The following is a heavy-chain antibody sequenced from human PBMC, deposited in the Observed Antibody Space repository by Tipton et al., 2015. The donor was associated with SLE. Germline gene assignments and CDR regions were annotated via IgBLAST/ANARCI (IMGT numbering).Heavy chain of an antibody. CDR3: ARMRDYDFWSGYLRGFQH. D-gene: IGHD3-3*01. Sequence: TLSLTCAVYGGSFSGYYWSWIRQPPGKGLEWIGEINHSGSTNYNPSLKSRVTISVDTSKNQFSLKLSSVTAADTAVYYCARMRDYDFWSGYLRGFQHWGQGTLVTVSS. CDR2: INHSGST. CDR1: GGSFSGYY. V-gene: IGHV4-34*01. J-gene: IGHJ1*01.